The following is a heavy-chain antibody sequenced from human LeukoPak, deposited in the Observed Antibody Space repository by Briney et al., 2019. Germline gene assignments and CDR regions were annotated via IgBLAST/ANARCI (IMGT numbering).Heavy chain of an antibody. CDR2: MNPNSGST. CDR3: ARGRSTGYPYYFQY. CDR1: GYTFTSYD. J-gene: IGHJ4*02. V-gene: IGHV1-8*03. Sequence: ASVTVSCKASGYTFTSYDINWVRQATGQGLEWMGWMNPNSGSTGYAQKFQGRVTITRNTSISTAYMELSGLRSEDTAVYYCARGRSTGYPYYFQYWGQGTLVTVSS. D-gene: IGHD5-12*01.